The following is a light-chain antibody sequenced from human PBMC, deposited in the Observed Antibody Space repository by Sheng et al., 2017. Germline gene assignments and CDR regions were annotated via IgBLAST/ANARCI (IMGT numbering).Light chain of an antibody. Sequence: DIQLTQSPSFLSASVGDRVTITCRASQGISSSLAWYQQKSGKAPKVVIYAASTLQSGVPSRFSGSGSGTEFTLTISSLQPEDFATYYCQQINSYPFTFGGGPRWRS. J-gene: IGKJ4*01. CDR3: QQINSYPFT. CDR2: AAS. CDR1: QGISSS. V-gene: IGKV1-9*01.